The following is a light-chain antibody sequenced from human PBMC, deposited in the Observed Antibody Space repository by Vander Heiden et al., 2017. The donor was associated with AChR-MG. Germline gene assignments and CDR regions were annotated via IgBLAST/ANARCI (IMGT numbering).Light chain of an antibody. V-gene: IGLV3-1*01. J-gene: IGLJ2*01. CDR1: KLGSKY. Sequence: SYDLTQPPSASVSPGQTASITCSGEKLGSKYVCWYQQKTGQSPLLVICQDSKRPSGIPERFSGSNSGNTATLTISGTQPMDEAAYYCQAWDSDTVVFGGGTKLTVL. CDR3: QAWDSDTVV. CDR2: QDS.